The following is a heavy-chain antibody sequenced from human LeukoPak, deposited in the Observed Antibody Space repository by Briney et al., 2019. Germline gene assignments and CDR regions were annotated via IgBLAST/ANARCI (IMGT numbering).Heavy chain of an antibody. V-gene: IGHV4-59*01. D-gene: IGHD4-23*01. CDR2: IYYSGST. Sequence: SETLSLTCTVSGGSISSFYWIWIRQPPGKALEWIGYIYYSGSTNYNPSLKSRVALSVDTSKNQFSLKLSSVTAVDTALYNCARVSNDFSGNGAFDIWGQGTMVTVSS. CDR3: ARVSNDFSGNGAFDI. CDR1: GGSISSFY. J-gene: IGHJ3*02.